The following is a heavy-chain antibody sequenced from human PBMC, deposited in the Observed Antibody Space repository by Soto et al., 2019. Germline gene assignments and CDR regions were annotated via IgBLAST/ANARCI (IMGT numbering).Heavy chain of an antibody. Sequence: QVQLVQSGAEVKKPGASVKVSCKASGYTFTSYAMHWVRQAPGQRLEWMGWINAGNGNTKYSQKFQGRVTITRDTSASTADMELSSLRSEDTAVYYCARDHDFSLRIRNWFDPWGQGTLVTVSS. CDR3: ARDHDFSLRIRNWFDP. CDR1: GYTFTSYA. J-gene: IGHJ5*02. V-gene: IGHV1-3*01. D-gene: IGHD2-15*01. CDR2: INAGNGNT.